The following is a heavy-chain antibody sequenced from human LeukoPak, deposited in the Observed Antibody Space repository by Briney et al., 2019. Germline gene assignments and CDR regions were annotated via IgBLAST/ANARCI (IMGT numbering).Heavy chain of an antibody. CDR1: GFTFSSYS. J-gene: IGHJ4*02. V-gene: IGHV3-21*01. CDR2: VSGGSYYI. Sequence: GGSLRLSCAASGFTFSSYSMNWVRQAPGKGLEWVSSVSGGSYYIYYADSVKGRFTISRDNAKNSLDLQMNSLRAEDTAVYYCARESPTGDPDYWGQGTLVTVSS. CDR3: ARESPTGDPDY. D-gene: IGHD7-27*01.